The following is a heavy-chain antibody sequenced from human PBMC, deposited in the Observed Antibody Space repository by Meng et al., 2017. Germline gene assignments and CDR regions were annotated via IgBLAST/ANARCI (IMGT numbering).Heavy chain of an antibody. CDR1: GFTFSDYY. CDR3: ARASGHDSSGYYSGGYYYYYYGMDV. Sequence: SLKISCAASGFTFSDYYMSWIRQAPGKGLEWVSYISSSGSTIYYADSVKGRFTISRDNAKNSLYLQMNSLRAEDTAVYYCARASGHDSSGYYSGGYYYYYYGMDVWGHGTTVTVSS. CDR2: ISSSGSTI. J-gene: IGHJ6*02. V-gene: IGHV3-11*04. D-gene: IGHD3-22*01.